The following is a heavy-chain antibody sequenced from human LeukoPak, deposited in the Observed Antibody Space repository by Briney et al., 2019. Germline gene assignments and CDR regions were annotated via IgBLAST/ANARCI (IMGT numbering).Heavy chain of an antibody. Sequence: GVSLRLSCVASGFTVNSYCMNRVRQAPGKGLEWISYISPTSGTIFYADSVKGRFIISRDNARNSLYLQMNSLRAEDTAVYYCARARGVSTGYRPIDYWGQGTLVTVFS. CDR3: ARARGVSTGYRPIDY. CDR1: GFTVNSYC. D-gene: IGHD3-22*01. J-gene: IGHJ4*02. CDR2: ISPTSGTI. V-gene: IGHV3-48*01.